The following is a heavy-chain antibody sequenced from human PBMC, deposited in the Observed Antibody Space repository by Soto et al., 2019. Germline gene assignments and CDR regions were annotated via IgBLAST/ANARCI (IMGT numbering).Heavy chain of an antibody. CDR2: ISYDGSNK. J-gene: IGHJ6*02. V-gene: IGHV3-30*18. Sequence: GGSLRLSCAASGCTFSSYGMHWVRQAPGKGLEWVAVISYDGSNKYYADSVKGRFTISGDNSKNTLYLQMNSPRAEDTAVYYCAKDLSGLRYFYWSNYYSGMEVWFQGTTVTVS. D-gene: IGHD3-9*01. CDR3: AKDLSGLRYFYWSNYYSGMEV. CDR1: GCTFSSYG.